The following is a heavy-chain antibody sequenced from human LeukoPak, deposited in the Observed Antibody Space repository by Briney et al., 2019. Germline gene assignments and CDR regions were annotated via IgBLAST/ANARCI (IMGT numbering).Heavy chain of an antibody. Sequence: PSETLSLTCTVSGGSISSGSYYWSWIRQPAGKGLEWIGRIYTSGSTNYNPSLKSRVTISVDTSKNQFSLKLSSVTAADTAVYYCARGGRLYYDSSDAFDIWGQGTMVTVSS. CDR1: GGSISSGSYY. J-gene: IGHJ3*02. V-gene: IGHV4-61*02. D-gene: IGHD3-3*01. CDR3: ARGGRLYYDSSDAFDI. CDR2: IYTSGST.